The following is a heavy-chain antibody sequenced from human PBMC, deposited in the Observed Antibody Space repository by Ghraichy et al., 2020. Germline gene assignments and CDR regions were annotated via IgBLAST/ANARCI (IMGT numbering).Heavy chain of an antibody. CDR2: IMPILGIT. V-gene: IGHV1-69*13. CDR3: ARSCIGGNCLYDTDAFDI. Sequence: SVKVSCKASGGSFSNSPLSWLQQAPGQGLEWIGGIMPILGITNSSEKFQGRVTLTADESTSTAFMELSGLRSEDTAVYYCARSCIGGNCLYDTDAFDIWRQGTLVTVAS. J-gene: IGHJ3*02. D-gene: IGHD2-15*01. CDR1: GGSFSNSP.